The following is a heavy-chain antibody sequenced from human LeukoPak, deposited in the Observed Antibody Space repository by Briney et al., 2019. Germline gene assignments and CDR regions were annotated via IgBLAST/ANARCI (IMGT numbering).Heavy chain of an antibody. Sequence: GGSLRLSCAASGFTSSSYAMSWVRQAPGKGLEWVSGISGSGDNTYYADSVKGRFTISRDNSKNTLYVQVNSLGTEDTAAYYCAKGSYYDSSGSFYFDYWGEGTLVTVSS. D-gene: IGHD3-22*01. CDR3: AKGSYYDSSGSFYFDY. J-gene: IGHJ4*02. CDR1: GFTSSSYA. CDR2: ISGSGDNT. V-gene: IGHV3-23*01.